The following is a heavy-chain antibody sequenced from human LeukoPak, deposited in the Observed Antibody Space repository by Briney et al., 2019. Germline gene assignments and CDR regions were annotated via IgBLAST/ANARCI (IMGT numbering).Heavy chain of an antibody. Sequence: TSETLSLTCSASGGSMGTYYWSWIRQPPGKGLEWIGYIYYTGSTYYNSSLSSRVTISLDTSKNQFSLKLSSVTAADTAVYYCARCGYSYGTGYHFDFWGQGTLVTVSS. CDR1: GGSMGTYY. V-gene: IGHV4-59*01. CDR3: ARCGYSYGTGYHFDF. D-gene: IGHD5-18*01. CDR2: IYYTGST. J-gene: IGHJ4*02.